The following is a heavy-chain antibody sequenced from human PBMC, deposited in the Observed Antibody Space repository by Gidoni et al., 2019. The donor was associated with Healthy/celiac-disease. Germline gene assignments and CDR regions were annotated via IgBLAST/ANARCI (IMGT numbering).Heavy chain of an antibody. CDR3: AKELTAGTWKDAFDI. V-gene: IGHV3-23*04. D-gene: IGHD6-13*01. J-gene: IGHJ3*02. CDR1: GFTFSSYA. Sequence: EVQLVESGGGLVQPGGSLSLSCPASGFTFSSYAMSWVRQAPGKGLEWVSAIGGSGGSTYYADSVKGRFTISRDNSKNTLYLQMNSLRAEDTSVYYCAKELTAGTWKDAFDIWGQGTMVTVSS. CDR2: IGGSGGST.